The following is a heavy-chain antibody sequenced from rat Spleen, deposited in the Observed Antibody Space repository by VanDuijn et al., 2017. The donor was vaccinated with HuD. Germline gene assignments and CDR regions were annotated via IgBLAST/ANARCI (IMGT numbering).Heavy chain of an antibody. Sequence: EVQLVESGGGLVQPGRSLKLSCAASGFTFSNYYMAWVRQAPTKGLEWVAYISTGGGSTYYRDSVKGRFTISRDNVKNTLYVQMDSLRSEDTATYYCARAGYLRDWYFDFWGPGTMVTVSS. D-gene: IGHD2-2*01. CDR2: ISTGGGST. J-gene: IGHJ1*01. V-gene: IGHV5-27*01. CDR3: ARAGYLRDWYFDF. CDR1: GFTFSNYY.